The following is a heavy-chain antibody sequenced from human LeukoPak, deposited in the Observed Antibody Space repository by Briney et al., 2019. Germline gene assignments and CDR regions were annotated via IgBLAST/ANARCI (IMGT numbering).Heavy chain of an antibody. V-gene: IGHV4-31*03. D-gene: IGHD7-27*01. Sequence: SETLSLTCTVSGGSISSGGYYWSWIRQHPGKGLEWIGHIYYSGSTYYNPSLKSRVTISVDTSKNQFSLKLSSVTAADTAVYYCAVGKSYYFDYWGQGTLVTVSS. CDR3: AVGKSYYFDY. CDR1: GGSISSGGYY. J-gene: IGHJ4*02. CDR2: IYYSGST.